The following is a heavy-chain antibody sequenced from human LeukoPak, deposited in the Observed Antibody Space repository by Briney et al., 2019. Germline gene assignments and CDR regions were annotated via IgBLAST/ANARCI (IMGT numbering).Heavy chain of an antibody. J-gene: IGHJ4*02. CDR1: GGSISSYY. D-gene: IGHD6-19*01. CDR3: ARQNRIAVVGA. Sequence: AETLSLTCTVSGGSISSYYWSWIRQPPGKGLEWIGYIYYSGSTNYNPSLKSRVTISVDTSKNQFSLKLSSVTAADTAVYYCARQNRIAVVGAWGQGTLVTVSS. V-gene: IGHV4-59*01. CDR2: IYYSGST.